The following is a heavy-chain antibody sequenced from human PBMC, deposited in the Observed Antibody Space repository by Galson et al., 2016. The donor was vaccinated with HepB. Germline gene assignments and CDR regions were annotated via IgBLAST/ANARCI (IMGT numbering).Heavy chain of an antibody. J-gene: IGHJ6*02. CDR3: ARVCHDFWSGYRLDV. Sequence: SVKVSCKASRYTFTNYAINWVRQAPGQGPEWMGWINTNTGNPTYAQGFRGRFVLSLDTSVNTAYLQISSLKADDTAVYYCARVCHDFWSGYRLDVWGQGTTVTVSS. CDR2: INTNTGNP. D-gene: IGHD3-3*01. CDR1: RYTFTNYA. V-gene: IGHV7-4-1*02.